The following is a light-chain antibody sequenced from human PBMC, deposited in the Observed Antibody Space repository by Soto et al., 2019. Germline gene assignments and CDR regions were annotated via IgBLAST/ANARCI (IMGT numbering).Light chain of an antibody. CDR1: QNIHNY. CDR2: AAS. J-gene: IGKJ3*01. V-gene: IGKV1-39*01. CDR3: QQSFSGLGT. Sequence: DIQLTQYPSSLSASVGVRFTISCRVRQNIHNYLNWFQQKPGKAPKLLIYAASTLPSGVTSRFSGSGSGTDFTLTISSLQLEDFATYYCQQSFSGLGTFGPGTKVDMK.